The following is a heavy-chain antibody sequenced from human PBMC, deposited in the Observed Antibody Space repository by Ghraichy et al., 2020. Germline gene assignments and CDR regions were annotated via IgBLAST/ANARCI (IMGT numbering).Heavy chain of an antibody. CDR3: ASVSPKSGAYDYSNYGDYYYYYYMDV. V-gene: IGHV3-48*02. CDR2: ISSSSSTI. D-gene: IGHD4-11*01. J-gene: IGHJ6*03. CDR1: GFTFSSYS. Sequence: GGSLRLSCAASGFTFSSYSMNWVRQAPGKGLEWVSYISSSSSTIYYADSVKGRFTISRDNAKNSLYLQMNSLRDEDTAVYYCASVSPKSGAYDYSNYGDYYYYYYMDVWGKGTTVTVSS.